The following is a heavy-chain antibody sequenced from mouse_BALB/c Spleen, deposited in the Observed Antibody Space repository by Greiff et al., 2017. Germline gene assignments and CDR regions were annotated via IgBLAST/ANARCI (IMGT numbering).Heavy chain of an antibody. CDR2: ISYSGST. V-gene: IGHV3-2*02. Sequence: EVKLQESGPGLVKPSQSLSLTCTVTGYSITSDYAWNWIRQFPGNKLEWMGYISYSGSTSYNPSLKSRISITRDTSKNQFFLQLNSVTTEDTATYYCASPGGDYYGSSRAWFAYWGQGTLVTVSA. J-gene: IGHJ3*01. CDR1: GYSITSDYA. CDR3: ASPGGDYYGSSRAWFAY. D-gene: IGHD1-1*01.